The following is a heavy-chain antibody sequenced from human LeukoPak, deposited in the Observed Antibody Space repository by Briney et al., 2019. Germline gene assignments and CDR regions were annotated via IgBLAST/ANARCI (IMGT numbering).Heavy chain of an antibody. CDR1: GFTFSSYA. Sequence: GRSLRLSCAASGFTFSSYAMHWVRQAPGKGLEWVAVIWYDGKNKYYADSVKGRFAISRDNSKNTLSLQMNSLRAEDTAVYYCAREETRSFDYWGQGTLVTVFS. D-gene: IGHD3-16*02. J-gene: IGHJ4*02. CDR3: AREETRSFDY. CDR2: IWYDGKNK. V-gene: IGHV3-33*01.